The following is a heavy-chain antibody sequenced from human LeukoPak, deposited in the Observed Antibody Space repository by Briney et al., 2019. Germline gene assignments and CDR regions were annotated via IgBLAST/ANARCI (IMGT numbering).Heavy chain of an antibody. V-gene: IGHV4-59*01. J-gene: IGHJ4*02. CDR2: IYYSGST. CDR1: GGSISSYY. Sequence: PSEILSLTCTVSGGSISSYYWSWIRQPPGKGLEWIGYIYYSGSTNYNPSLKSRVTISVDTSKNQFSLTLSSVTAADTAVYYCARDTSSSGIDYWGQGTLVTVSS. CDR3: ARDTSSSGIDY. D-gene: IGHD6-19*01.